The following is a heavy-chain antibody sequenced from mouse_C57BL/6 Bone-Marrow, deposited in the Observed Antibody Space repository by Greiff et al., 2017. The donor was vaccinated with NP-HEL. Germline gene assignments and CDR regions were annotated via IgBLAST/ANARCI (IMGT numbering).Heavy chain of an antibody. Sequence: QVQLKESGAELARPGASVKLSCKASGYTFTSYGISWVKQRTGQALEWIGEIYPRSGNTYYNEKFKGKATLTADKASSTAYMELRSLTSEDSAVYFCARSYYYGSSPNQPNFDYWGQGTTLTVSS. V-gene: IGHV1-81*01. CDR1: GYTFTSYG. CDR3: ARSYYYGSSPNQPNFDY. J-gene: IGHJ2*01. D-gene: IGHD1-1*01. CDR2: IYPRSGNT.